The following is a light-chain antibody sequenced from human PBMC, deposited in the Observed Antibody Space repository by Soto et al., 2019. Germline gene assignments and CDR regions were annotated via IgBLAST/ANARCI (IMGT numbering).Light chain of an antibody. V-gene: IGLV8-61*01. Sequence: QTVVTQEPSFSVSPGRTVTLTCSLSSGSVSTSYYPSWYQQTPGQAPRTLIYNTNTRSSGVPDRFSGSILGNKAALTITGAQADDESDYYCVLYMGSGISVFGGGTKLTV. CDR2: NTN. J-gene: IGLJ3*02. CDR1: SGSVSTSYY. CDR3: VLYMGSGISV.